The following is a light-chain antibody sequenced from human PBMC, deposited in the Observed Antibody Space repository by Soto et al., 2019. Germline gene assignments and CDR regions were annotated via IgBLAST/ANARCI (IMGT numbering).Light chain of an antibody. J-gene: IGKJ1*01. CDR3: QEYGSSRT. CDR2: GAS. V-gene: IGKV3-20*01. CDR1: QSVSSYY. Sequence: EIVLTQSPCTLSLSPGERATLSCRASQSVSSYYLAWYQQKPGQAPRLLIYGASSRATGIPDRFSGSGSGTDFTLTISRLDAEDFAVYYCQEYGSSRTFGQGTKVEIK.